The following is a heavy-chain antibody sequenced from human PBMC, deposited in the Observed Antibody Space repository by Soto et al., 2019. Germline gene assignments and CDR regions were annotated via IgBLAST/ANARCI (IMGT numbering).Heavy chain of an antibody. J-gene: IGHJ3*02. V-gene: IGHV1-69*13. CDR1: GGTFSSYA. CDR3: ARPRIAVAGTAFDI. D-gene: IGHD6-19*01. CDR2: IIPIFGTA. Sequence: ASVKVSCKASGGTFSSYAISWVRHAPGQGLEWMGGIIPIFGTANYAQKFQGRVTITADESTSTAYMELSSLRSEDTAVYYCARPRIAVAGTAFDIWGQGTMVTVSS.